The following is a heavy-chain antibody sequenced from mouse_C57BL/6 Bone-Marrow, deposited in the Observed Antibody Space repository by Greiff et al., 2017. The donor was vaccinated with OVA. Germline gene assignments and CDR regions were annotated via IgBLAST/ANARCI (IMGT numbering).Heavy chain of an antibody. CDR2: IYPGDGDT. Sequence: QVQLQQSGPELVKPGASVKISCKASGYAFSSSWMNWVKQRPGKGLEWIGRIYPGDGDTNYNGKFKGKATLTADKSSSTAYMQLSSLTSEDSAVYFCAREGIYYYGSTFGYFDVWGTGTTVTVSS. J-gene: IGHJ1*03. D-gene: IGHD1-1*01. CDR3: AREGIYYYGSTFGYFDV. CDR1: GYAFSSSW. V-gene: IGHV1-82*01.